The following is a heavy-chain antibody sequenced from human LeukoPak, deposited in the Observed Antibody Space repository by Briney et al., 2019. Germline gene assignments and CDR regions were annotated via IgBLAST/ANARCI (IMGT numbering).Heavy chain of an antibody. J-gene: IGHJ4*02. CDR3: ARARGDSSGWYYFGGSQNYFDY. CDR1: GGSFSGYY. D-gene: IGHD6-19*01. V-gene: IGHV4-34*01. Sequence: SETLSLTCAVYGGSFSGYYWSWIRQPPGKGLEWIGEINHSGSTNYNPSLKSRVTISVDTSKNQFSLKLSSVTAADTAVYYCARARGDSSGWYYFGGSQNYFDYWGRGTLVTVSS. CDR2: INHSGST.